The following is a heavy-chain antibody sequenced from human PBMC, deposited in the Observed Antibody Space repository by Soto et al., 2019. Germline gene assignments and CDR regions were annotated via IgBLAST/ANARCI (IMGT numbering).Heavy chain of an antibody. Sequence: EVQLVESGGGVVKPGRSLRLSCATSGFTFGDYTMTWFRQAPGKGLEWVAFIRSKAYATTTQYAASVKGRFTISRDDSKRIAFLQMNSLKTDDTAVYYCTRERWDYGDPTWYFDLWGRGTLVTVSS. V-gene: IGHV3-49*05. CDR1: GFTFGDYT. CDR2: IRSKAYATTT. CDR3: TRERWDYGDPTWYFDL. J-gene: IGHJ2*01. D-gene: IGHD4-17*01.